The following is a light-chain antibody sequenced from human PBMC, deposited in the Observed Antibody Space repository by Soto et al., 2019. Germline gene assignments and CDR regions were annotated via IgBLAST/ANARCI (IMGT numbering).Light chain of an antibody. CDR3: SSYAGSSNYV. CDR2: EVS. CDR1: SSDVGGYNY. J-gene: IGLJ1*01. Sequence: HSALTQPPSASGSPGQSVTISCTGTSSDVGGYNYVSWYQQHPGKAPKLMIYEVSKRPSGVPDRFSGSKSGNTASLTVSGLQAEDEADYYCSSYAGSSNYVFGTGTKVTVL. V-gene: IGLV2-8*01.